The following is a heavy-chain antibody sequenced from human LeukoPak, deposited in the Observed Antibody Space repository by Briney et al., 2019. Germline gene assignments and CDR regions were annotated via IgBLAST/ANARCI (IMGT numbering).Heavy chain of an antibody. D-gene: IGHD1-26*01. J-gene: IGHJ4*02. CDR1: GGSISSYY. V-gene: IGHV4-59*01. CDR2: IYYSGST. CDR3: AREDGGSYFDY. Sequence: PSETLSLTCTVSGGSISSYYWSWIWQPPGKELEWIGYIYYSGSTNYNPSLESRVTISVDTSKNQFSLKLSSVTAADTAVYYCAREDGGSYFDYGGQGTLVTVS.